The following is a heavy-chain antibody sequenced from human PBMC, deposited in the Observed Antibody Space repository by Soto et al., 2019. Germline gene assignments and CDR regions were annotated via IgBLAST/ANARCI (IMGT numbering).Heavy chain of an antibody. CDR1: GYTFTSYY. J-gene: IGHJ5*02. V-gene: IGHV1-46*01. D-gene: IGHD6-13*01. CDR2: INPSGGST. Sequence: ASVKVSCKASGYTFTSYYMHWVRQAPGQGLEWMGIINPSGGSTSYAQKFQGRVTTTRDTSTSTVYMELSSLRSEDTAVYYCARDPLLLGSSSWTFNWFDPWGQGTLVTVSS. CDR3: ARDPLLLGSSSWTFNWFDP.